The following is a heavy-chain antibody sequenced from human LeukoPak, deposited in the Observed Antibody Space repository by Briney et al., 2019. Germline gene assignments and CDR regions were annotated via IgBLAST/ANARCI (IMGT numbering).Heavy chain of an antibody. D-gene: IGHD3-22*01. CDR2: INHSGST. Sequence: SETLSLTCAVYVGSFSGYYWSWIRQPPGKGLEWIGEINHSGSTNYNPSLKSRVTTSVDPSKNQVSLKVTSVTAADTAVYYCARVNYHDSGGSYWWFDHWGQGTLVTVSS. J-gene: IGHJ5*02. CDR3: ARVNYHDSGGSYWWFDH. V-gene: IGHV4-34*01. CDR1: VGSFSGYY.